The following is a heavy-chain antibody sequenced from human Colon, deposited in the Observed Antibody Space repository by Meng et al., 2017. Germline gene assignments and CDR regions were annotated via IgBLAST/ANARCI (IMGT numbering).Heavy chain of an antibody. CDR2: ITLSSGVA. D-gene: IGHD3-22*01. Sequence: QVPLEQSGAEVKKPGSSVRVSCKTSGGTFTSHKISWVRQAPGQGLEYMGRITLSSGVATYPQSFQGRVTITADKSTSTVYMELNSLRTDDTAVYFCATDRWGDSSGYYYVEHWGPGTLVTVSS. V-gene: IGHV1-69*08. CDR1: GGTFTSHK. CDR3: ATDRWGDSSGYYYVEH. J-gene: IGHJ1*01.